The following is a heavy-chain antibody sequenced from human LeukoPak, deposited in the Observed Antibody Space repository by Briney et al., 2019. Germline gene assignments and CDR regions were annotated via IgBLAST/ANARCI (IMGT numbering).Heavy chain of an antibody. CDR1: GFTFSTYS. V-gene: IGHV3-48*01. CDR3: AKARTGVVVTARDSANYYMDV. Sequence: PGGSLRLSCAASGFTFSTYSMNWVRQAPGKGLEWVSYISSSLFTIYYADSVKGRFTISRDNAKNSLYLQMSSLRAEDTAVYYCAKARTGVVVTARDSANYYMDVWGKGTTVTISS. D-gene: IGHD2-15*01. J-gene: IGHJ6*03. CDR2: ISSSLFTI.